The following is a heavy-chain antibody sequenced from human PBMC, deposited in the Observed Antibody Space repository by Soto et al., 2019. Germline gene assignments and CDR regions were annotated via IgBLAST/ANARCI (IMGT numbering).Heavy chain of an antibody. CDR1: GYTFTSYG. Sequence: QVQLVQSGAEVKKPGASVTVSCKASGYTFTSYGINWVRQAPGQGLEWMGWISGYNGNTNDAQKFQGRVTMTTETSTRTSDLELRSLRSDGTAVFYCARDGIAARPTPDYWGQGTLVTVSS. J-gene: IGHJ4*02. CDR3: ARDGIAARPTPDY. V-gene: IGHV1-18*01. D-gene: IGHD6-6*01. CDR2: ISGYNGNT.